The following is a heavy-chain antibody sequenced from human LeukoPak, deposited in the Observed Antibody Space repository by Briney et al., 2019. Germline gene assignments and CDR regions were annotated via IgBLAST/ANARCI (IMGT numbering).Heavy chain of an antibody. CDR1: GFTFSGYA. V-gene: IGHV3-23*01. D-gene: IGHD2-2*01. J-gene: IGHJ4*02. CDR3: AKDTSTYATSWSDY. Sequence: GGSLRLSCVASGFTFSGYAMSWVRQAPGKGLEWVSAIAGSGGNTYYADSVKGRFTISRDNSKNTLFLQMNSLRAEDTAVYHCAKDTSTYATSWSDYWGQGTLVTVSS. CDR2: IAGSGGNT.